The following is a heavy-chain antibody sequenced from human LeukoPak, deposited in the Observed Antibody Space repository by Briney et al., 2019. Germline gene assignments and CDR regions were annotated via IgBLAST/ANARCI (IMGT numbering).Heavy chain of an antibody. V-gene: IGHV3-48*03. CDR3: ASDWNSFDY. D-gene: IGHD1-7*01. CDR2: ISSSGNTI. Sequence: GGSLRLSCAASGFTFSSYEMNWVRQAPGKGLEWVSYISSSGNTIYYADSVKGRFTISRDNAKNSLYLQMNSLRAEDTAVYYCASDWNSFDYWGQGTLVTVSS. J-gene: IGHJ4*02. CDR1: GFTFSSYE.